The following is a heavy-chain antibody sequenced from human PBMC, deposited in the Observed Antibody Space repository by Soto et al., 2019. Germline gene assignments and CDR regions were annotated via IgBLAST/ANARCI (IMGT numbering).Heavy chain of an antibody. CDR1: GYIFTNYW. Sequence: PGESLKISCQGSGYIFTNYWIGWVRQMPGKGLEWMGIIYPGDSDTRYSPSFQGQVTTSADKSISTAYLQWSSLKASDTAMYYCARQPTPEMGYYYYGMDVWGQGTTVTVSS. CDR3: ARQPTPEMGYYYYGMDV. V-gene: IGHV5-51*01. D-gene: IGHD2-8*01. J-gene: IGHJ6*02. CDR2: IYPGDSDT.